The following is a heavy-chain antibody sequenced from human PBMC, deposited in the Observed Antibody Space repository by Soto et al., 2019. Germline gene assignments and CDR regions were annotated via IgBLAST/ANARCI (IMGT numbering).Heavy chain of an antibody. CDR3: ALFYYYDHHDALYI. CDR1: GGSISSYY. V-gene: IGHV4-59*01. J-gene: IGHJ3*02. D-gene: IGHD3-22*01. Sequence: SETLSLTCTVSGGSISSYYWSWIRQPPGKGLEWIGYIYYSGSTNYNPSLKSRVTISVDTSKNQFSLKLSSVTAADTAVYYCALFYYYDHHDALYICGQGTMVPVS. CDR2: IYYSGST.